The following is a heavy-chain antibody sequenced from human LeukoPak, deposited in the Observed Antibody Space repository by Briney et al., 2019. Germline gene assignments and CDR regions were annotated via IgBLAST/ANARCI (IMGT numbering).Heavy chain of an antibody. CDR3: ARSGSHGGHFDN. D-gene: IGHD1-26*01. J-gene: IGHJ4*02. Sequence: PSETLSLTCTVSGASISNYYCSWIRQSPGKGLEWIGYIYYSGTTNYNPSLKSRVTISVDTSKNQFSLKLTSVTAADTAVYYCARSGSHGGHFDNWGQGTLVTVSS. CDR2: IYYSGTT. V-gene: IGHV4-59*08. CDR1: GASISNYY.